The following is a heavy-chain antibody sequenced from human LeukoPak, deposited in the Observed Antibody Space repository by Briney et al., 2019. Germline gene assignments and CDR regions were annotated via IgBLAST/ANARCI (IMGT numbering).Heavy chain of an antibody. CDR3: ARVQKKYYDYVWGSYRPTPYFDY. CDR1: GFTFSSYE. J-gene: IGHJ4*02. V-gene: IGHV3-48*03. D-gene: IGHD3-16*02. Sequence: XCAASGFTFSSYEMNWVGQAPGRGVEGVSYISSSGSTIYYADSVKGRFTISRDNEKKSLYMQMNSLRAEDTAVYYCARVQKKYYDYVWGSYRPTPYFDYWGQGTLVTVSS. CDR2: ISSSGSTI.